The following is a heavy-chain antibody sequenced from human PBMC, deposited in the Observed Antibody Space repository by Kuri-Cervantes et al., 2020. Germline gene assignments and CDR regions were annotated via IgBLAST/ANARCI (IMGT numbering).Heavy chain of an antibody. V-gene: IGHV4-59*01. CDR2: IYYSGST. CDR3: AKSGNFEGLF. CDR1: GGSISSYY. D-gene: IGHD1-7*01. Sequence: SETLSLTCTVSGGSISSYYWSWIRQPPGKGLEWIGYIYYSGSTNYNPSLKSRVTISVDTSKNQISLKLTSVTAADTAVYYCAKSGNFEGLFWGQGALVTVSS. J-gene: IGHJ4*02.